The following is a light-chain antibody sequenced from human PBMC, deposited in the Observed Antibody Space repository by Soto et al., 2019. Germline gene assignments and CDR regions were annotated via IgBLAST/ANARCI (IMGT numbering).Light chain of an antibody. CDR1: QSVSSNY. CDR3: QQYGSSYPWT. V-gene: IGKV3-20*01. Sequence: IVLTQSPATLSLSPGERATLSCRASQSVSSNYLAWYQQKPGQAPRLLIYGASSRATGIPDRFSGSGSGTDFTLTIRRLEPEDFAVYYCQQYGSSYPWTFGQGAKV. J-gene: IGKJ1*01. CDR2: GAS.